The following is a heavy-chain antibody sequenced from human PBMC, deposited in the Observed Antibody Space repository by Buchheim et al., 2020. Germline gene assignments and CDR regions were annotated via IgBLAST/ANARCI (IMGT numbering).Heavy chain of an antibody. J-gene: IGHJ4*02. CDR2: ISYDGNRR. CDR3: AKDTGYYYDSSGSDFDY. CDR1: GFTFSNYG. Sequence: QVQLVESGGGVVQPGRSVRLSCAASGFTFSNYGMHWVRQAPGKGLEWLTTISYDGNRRYYADSVKGRFTISRDNSKNKLYLQMNSLGAEDTAVYYCAKDTGYYYDSSGSDFDYWGQGTL. V-gene: IGHV3-30*18. D-gene: IGHD3-22*01.